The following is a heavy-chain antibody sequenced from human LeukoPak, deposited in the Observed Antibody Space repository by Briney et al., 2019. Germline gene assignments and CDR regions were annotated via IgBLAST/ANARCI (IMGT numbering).Heavy chain of an antibody. D-gene: IGHD6-19*01. J-gene: IGHJ6*03. CDR2: IHPSTGNP. CDR3: AITSGWYRERHYYYYMDV. CDR1: GYTFTNYA. V-gene: IGHV7-4-1*02. Sequence: ASVKVSCKASGYTFTNYAMNWVRQAPGQGLEWMGWIHPSTGNPTYAQGFTGRFVFSLDTSVSTAYLQISSLKAEDTAVYYCAITSGWYRERHYYYYMDVWGKGTTVTVSS.